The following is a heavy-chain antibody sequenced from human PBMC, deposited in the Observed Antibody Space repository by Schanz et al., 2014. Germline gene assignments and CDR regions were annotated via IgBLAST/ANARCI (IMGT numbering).Heavy chain of an antibody. CDR3: ARDKDVISTHFYSPFYFYVMDV. V-gene: IGHV3-23*04. Sequence: EVQLVESGGNLVQPGGSLSLSCAASGFKFENYAMNWVRQAPGKGLEWVSSLDRSGGKTYYADSVTGRFTISRDNSKKTLYLQMRSLTAEDTAVYYCARDKDVISTHFYSPFYFYVMDVWGQGTTVTVSS. D-gene: IGHD3-3*02. CDR2: LDRSGGKT. CDR1: GFKFENYA. J-gene: IGHJ6*02.